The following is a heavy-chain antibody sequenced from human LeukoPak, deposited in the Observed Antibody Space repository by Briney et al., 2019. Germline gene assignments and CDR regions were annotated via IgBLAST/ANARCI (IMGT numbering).Heavy chain of an antibody. V-gene: IGHV3-7*01. CDR1: GFTLSSYW. J-gene: IGHJ4*02. CDR3: ARDELGSAFDY. Sequence: GGSLRLSCAASGFTLSSYWMTWVRQAPGKGLEWVANIKQDGSEEYYVDSVKGRFTISRDNAKNSLYLQMNSLRAEDTAVYYCARDELGSAFDYWGQGTLVTVSS. CDR2: IKQDGSEE. D-gene: IGHD7-27*01.